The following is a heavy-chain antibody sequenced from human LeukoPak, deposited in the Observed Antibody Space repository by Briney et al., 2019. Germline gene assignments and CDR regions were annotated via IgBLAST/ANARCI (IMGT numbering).Heavy chain of an antibody. V-gene: IGHV3-15*07. CDR1: GFTFSNAW. D-gene: IGHD3-3*01. CDR3: TTGGDTIFGVPLDY. J-gene: IGHJ4*02. Sequence: GGSLRPSCAASGFTFSNAWMNWVRQAPGKGLEWVGRIKSKTDGGTTDYAAPVKGRFTISRDDSKNTLYLQMNSLKTEDTAVYYCTTGGDTIFGVPLDYWGQGTLVTVSS. CDR2: IKSKTDGGTT.